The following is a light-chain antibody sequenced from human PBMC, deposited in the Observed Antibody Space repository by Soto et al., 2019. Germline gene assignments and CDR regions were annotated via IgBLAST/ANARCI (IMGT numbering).Light chain of an antibody. CDR2: GAS. J-gene: IGKJ4*01. CDR1: QRVSSTY. V-gene: IGKV3-20*01. Sequence: EIVLTQSPGTLSLSPGERATLSCRASQRVSSTYLAWYQQNPGQAPRLLIYGASSRATGIPDRFSGSGSGTDFTLTISRLEPEDFAVYYCQHYGSLVLTFGGGTKVEIK. CDR3: QHYGSLVLT.